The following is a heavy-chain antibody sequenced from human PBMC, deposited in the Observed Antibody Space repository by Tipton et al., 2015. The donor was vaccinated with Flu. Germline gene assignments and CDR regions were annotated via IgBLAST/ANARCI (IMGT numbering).Heavy chain of an antibody. J-gene: IGHJ5*02. V-gene: IGHV3-21*01. CDR3: ARAWAAAGSA. Sequence: SLRLSCSASGFTFSSYSMNWVRQAPGKGLEWVSSISSSSSYIYYADSVKGRFTISRDNAKNSLYLQMNSLRSEDTAVYYCARAWAAAGSAWGQGTLVTVSS. CDR1: GFTFSSYS. CDR2: ISSSSSYI. D-gene: IGHD6-13*01.